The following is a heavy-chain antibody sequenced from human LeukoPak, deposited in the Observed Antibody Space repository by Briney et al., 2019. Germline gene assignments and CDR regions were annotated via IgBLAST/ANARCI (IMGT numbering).Heavy chain of an antibody. CDR2: IIPIFGTA. Sequence: ASVKVSCKASGYPFTSDDINWVRQATGRGLEWMGGIIPIFGTANYAQKSQGRVTITADKSTSTAYMELSSLRSEDTAVYYCARPNDRAAAGFDYWGQGTLVTVSS. D-gene: IGHD6-13*01. J-gene: IGHJ4*02. CDR1: GYPFTSDD. V-gene: IGHV1-69*06. CDR3: ARPNDRAAAGFDY.